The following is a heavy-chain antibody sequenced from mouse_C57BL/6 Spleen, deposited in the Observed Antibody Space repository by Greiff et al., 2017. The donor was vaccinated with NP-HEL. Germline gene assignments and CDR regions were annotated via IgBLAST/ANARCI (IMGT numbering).Heavy chain of an antibody. CDR3: TNYYGSSYVHWFAY. CDR1: GYTFTDYE. Sequence: VQLQQSGAELVRPGASVTLSCKASGYTFTDYEMHWVKQTPVHGLEWIGAIDPETGGTAYNQKFKGKAILTADKSSSTAYMELRSLTSEDSAVYYCTNYYGSSYVHWFAYWGQGTLVTVSA. J-gene: IGHJ3*01. V-gene: IGHV1-15*01. CDR2: IDPETGGT. D-gene: IGHD1-1*01.